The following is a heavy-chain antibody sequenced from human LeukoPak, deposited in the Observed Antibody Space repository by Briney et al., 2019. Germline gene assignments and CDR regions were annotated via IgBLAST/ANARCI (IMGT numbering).Heavy chain of an antibody. CDR3: ARDSTVPDY. Sequence: GGSLRLSCAASGFPFSRYSMNWVRQAPGKGLEWIPYISSSRSSIYYADSVQGRFTISRDNAKNSLYLQMNSLRDEDTAVYYCARDSTVPDYWGQGTLVTVSS. CDR1: GFPFSRYS. D-gene: IGHD4-17*01. CDR2: ISSSRSSI. J-gene: IGHJ4*02. V-gene: IGHV3-48*02.